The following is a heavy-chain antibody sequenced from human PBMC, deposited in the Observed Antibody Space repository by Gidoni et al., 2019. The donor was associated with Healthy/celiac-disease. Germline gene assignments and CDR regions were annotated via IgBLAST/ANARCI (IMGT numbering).Heavy chain of an antibody. CDR2: INSDGSST. V-gene: IGHV3-74*01. J-gene: IGHJ2*01. Sequence: EVQLVESGGGLVQPGGSLRLSCAASGFTFSSYWMHWVRQAPGKGLVWVSRINSDGSSTSYADSVKGRFTISRDNAKNTLYLQMNSLRAEDTAVYYCASLTTVTTGGYVDLWGRGTLVTVSS. D-gene: IGHD4-17*01. CDR3: ASLTTVTTGGYVDL. CDR1: GFTFSSYW.